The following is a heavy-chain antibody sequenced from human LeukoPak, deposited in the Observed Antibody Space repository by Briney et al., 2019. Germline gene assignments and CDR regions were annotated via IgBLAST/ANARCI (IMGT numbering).Heavy chain of an antibody. CDR3: ARLQAITIFGVVIVRAFDY. V-gene: IGHV1-18*01. CDR1: GYTFTSYG. D-gene: IGHD3-3*01. Sequence: ASVKVSCKASGYTFTSYGISWVRQAPGQGLEWMGWISAYNGNTNYAQKLQGRVTMTTDTSTSTAYMELRSLRSDDTAVYYCARLQAITIFGVVIVRAFDYWGRGTLVTVSS. CDR2: ISAYNGNT. J-gene: IGHJ4*02.